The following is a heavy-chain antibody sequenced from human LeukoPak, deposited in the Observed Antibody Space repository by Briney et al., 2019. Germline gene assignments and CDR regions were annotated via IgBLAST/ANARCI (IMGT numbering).Heavy chain of an antibody. CDR3: AAVNEDEPTAGPFDY. Sequence: SVKVSCKVSGFTFTSSSVQWVRQTRGQRLEWIGWIVVGSGNTNYAQKFQERVTITRDMSTSTAHMEVSSPRSEDTAVYYCAAVNEDEPTAGPFDYWGQGTLVTVSS. V-gene: IGHV1-58*01. J-gene: IGHJ4*02. D-gene: IGHD1-14*01. CDR2: IVVGSGNT. CDR1: GFTFTSSS.